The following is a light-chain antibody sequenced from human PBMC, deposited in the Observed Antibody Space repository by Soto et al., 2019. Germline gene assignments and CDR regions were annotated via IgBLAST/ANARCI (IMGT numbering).Light chain of an antibody. J-gene: IGKJ1*01. CDR1: QSVSSSY. CDR2: GAS. CDR3: QQYGSSPPT. V-gene: IGKV3-20*01. Sequence: EIVLTQSPDTLSLSPGERATLSCRASQSVSSSYLAGYQQKPGQAPRLLIYGASSRATGIPDRFSGSGSGTDFTLTISRLEPEDFAVYYCQQYGSSPPTFGQGTKVEIK.